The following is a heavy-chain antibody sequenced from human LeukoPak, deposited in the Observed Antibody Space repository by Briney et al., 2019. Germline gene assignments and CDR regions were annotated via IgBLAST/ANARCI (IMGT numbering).Heavy chain of an antibody. CDR1: GFTFSSYS. J-gene: IGHJ4*02. Sequence: GGSLRLSCAASGFTFSSYSMTWDRQAPGKGLEWVSSISSSSSYIYYADSVKGRFTISRDNAKNSLYLQMNSLRAEDTAVYYCARNALSWDYFDYWGQGTLVTVSS. V-gene: IGHV3-21*01. CDR2: ISSSSSYI. CDR3: ARNALSWDYFDY. D-gene: IGHD2-2*01.